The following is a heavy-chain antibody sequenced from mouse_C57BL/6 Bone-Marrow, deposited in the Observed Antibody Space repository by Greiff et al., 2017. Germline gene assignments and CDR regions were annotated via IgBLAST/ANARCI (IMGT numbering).Heavy chain of an antibody. CDR2: IYPGDGDT. Sequence: QVQLQQSGPELVKPGASVKISCKASGYAFSSSWMNWVKQRPGKGLEWIGRIYPGDGDTNYNGKFKGKATLTADKSSSTADMQLSRLTSEDSAVYCCARLGYYWGQGTTLTVSS. CDR3: ARLGYY. J-gene: IGHJ2*01. V-gene: IGHV1-82*01. CDR1: GYAFSSSW. D-gene: IGHD4-1*01.